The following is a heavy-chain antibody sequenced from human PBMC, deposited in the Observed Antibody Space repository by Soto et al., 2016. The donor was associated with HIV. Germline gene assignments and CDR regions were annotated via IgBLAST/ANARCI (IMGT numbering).Heavy chain of an antibody. V-gene: IGHV3-7*04. CDR3: ARELRSYNYGSEIDY. D-gene: IGHD5-18*01. Sequence: EVQLVESGGGLVQPGGSLRLSCAASGFTFSRYWMTWVRQIPGKGLEWVANIKQDGSEEYYVDSVNGRFTISRDNAKNSLYLQMNTLRVDDTAVYYCARELRSYNYGSEIDYWGQGIXVTVSP. CDR2: IKQDGSEE. J-gene: IGHJ4*02. CDR1: GFTFSRYW.